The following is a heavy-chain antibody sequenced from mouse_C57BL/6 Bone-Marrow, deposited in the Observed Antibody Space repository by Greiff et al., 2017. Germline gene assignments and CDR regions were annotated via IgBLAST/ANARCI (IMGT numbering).Heavy chain of an antibody. CDR1: GFNIKDDY. J-gene: IGHJ3*01. CDR2: IDPENGDT. D-gene: IGHD2-1*01. V-gene: IGHV14-4*01. CDR3: TDLLPRGVAY. Sequence: VQLQQSGAELVRPGASVKLSCTASGFNIKDDYMHWVKQRPEQGLEWIGWIDPENGDTEYASKFQGKATITADTTSNTAYLQLSSLTSADTAVYYCTDLLPRGVAYWGQGTLVTVSA.